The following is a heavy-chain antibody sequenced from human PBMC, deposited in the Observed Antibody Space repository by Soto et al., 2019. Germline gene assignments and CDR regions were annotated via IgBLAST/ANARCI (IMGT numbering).Heavy chain of an antibody. J-gene: IGHJ4*02. CDR3: TRVPGKIETGFDY. V-gene: IGHV3-49*03. CDR2: IRSKAYGVKT. Sequence: GGSLRLSCTASGFTFGDYAMSWFRQAPGKGLEWVGFIRSKAYGVKTEYAASVKGRFTISRDDSKSIAYLQMNSLKTEDTAVYYCTRVPGKIETGFDYWGQGTLVTVYS. D-gene: IGHD3-10*01. CDR1: GFTFGDYA.